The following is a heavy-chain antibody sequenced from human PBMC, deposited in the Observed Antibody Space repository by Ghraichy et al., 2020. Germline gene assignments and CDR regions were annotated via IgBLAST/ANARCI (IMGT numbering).Heavy chain of an antibody. D-gene: IGHD5-18*01. CDR2: IYYSGST. CDR3: ARHVRGYSNDYHDY. CDR1: GGSISSSSYY. Sequence: SETLSLTCTVSGGSISSSSYYWGWIRQPPGKGLEWIGSIYYSGSTYYNPSLKSRVTISVDTSKNQFSLKLSSVTAADTAVYYCARHVRGYSNDYHDYWGQGTLVTVSS. V-gene: IGHV4-39*01. J-gene: IGHJ4*02.